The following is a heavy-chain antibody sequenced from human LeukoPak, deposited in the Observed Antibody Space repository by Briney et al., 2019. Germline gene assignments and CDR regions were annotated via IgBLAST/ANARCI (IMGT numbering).Heavy chain of an antibody. J-gene: IGHJ3*02. V-gene: IGHV3-30*18. CDR2: ISYDATNK. Sequence: PGRSLRLSSAASGFSFSSYGIHWVRQAPGKGLEWVAFISYDATNKYFTDSVKGRFTISRDNSKKTLYLQMNSLRPEDTAVYYYAKESWSADSGKGAFDIWGQGTMVTVSS. D-gene: IGHD3-10*01. CDR1: GFSFSSYG. CDR3: AKESWSADSGKGAFDI.